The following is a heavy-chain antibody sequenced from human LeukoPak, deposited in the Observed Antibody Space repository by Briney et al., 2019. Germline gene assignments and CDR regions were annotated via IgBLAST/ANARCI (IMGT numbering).Heavy chain of an antibody. J-gene: IGHJ4*02. CDR2: IYSGGST. CDR1: GFTVSSNY. D-gene: IGHD5-24*01. CDR3: ARAVEMATTGVDY. V-gene: IGHV3-53*01. Sequence: PGGSLRLSCAASGFTVSSNYMSWVRQAPGKGLEWVSVIYSGGSTYYADSVKGRFTISRDNSKNTLYLQMNSLRAEDTAVYYCARAVEMATTGVDYWGQGTLVTVSS.